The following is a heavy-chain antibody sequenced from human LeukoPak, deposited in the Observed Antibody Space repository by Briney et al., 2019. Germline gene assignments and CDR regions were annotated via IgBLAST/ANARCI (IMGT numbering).Heavy chain of an antibody. J-gene: IGHJ4*02. V-gene: IGHV3-21*01. CDR3: TRDPGRCTSTSCYPDY. CDR2: ISSSSSYI. Sequence: RGSLRLSCAASGFDFSTYTMNWVRQAPGKGLEWVSSISSSSSYIYYADSVKGRFTISRDNAKNSMYLQMNSLRAEDTAVYYCTRDPGRCTSTSCYPDYWGQGTLVTVSS. D-gene: IGHD2-2*01. CDR1: GFDFSTYT.